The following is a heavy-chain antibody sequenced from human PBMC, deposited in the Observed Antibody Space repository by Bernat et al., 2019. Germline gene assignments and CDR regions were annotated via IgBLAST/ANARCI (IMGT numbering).Heavy chain of an antibody. D-gene: IGHD2-2*01. J-gene: IGHJ4*02. CDR1: GFISNYW. V-gene: IGHV3-74*03. Sequence: VQLAESGGGVVQPGGSLRLSCAASGFISNYWMHWFRQAPGKGLVWVSRINTDGSMTTYADSVKGRFTISRDNAKNTLYLQMNSLRAEDTAVYYCEGLYCGSSACYDHWGQGALVTVSS. CDR2: INTDGSMT. CDR3: EGLYCGSSACYDH.